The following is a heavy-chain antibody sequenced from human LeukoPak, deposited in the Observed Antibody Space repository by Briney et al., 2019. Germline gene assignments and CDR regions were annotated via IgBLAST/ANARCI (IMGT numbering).Heavy chain of an antibody. D-gene: IGHD3-16*01. Sequence: SETLSLTCTVSGGSISSYYWSWIRQPPGKGLEWIGYGYYSGSTNYNPSLKSRVTISVDTSKNQFSPKLSSVTAADTAVYYCARGTSDYVWGSWNWFDPWGQGTLVTVSS. CDR3: ARGTSDYVWGSWNWFDP. CDR1: GGSISSYY. V-gene: IGHV4-59*01. J-gene: IGHJ5*02. CDR2: GYYSGST.